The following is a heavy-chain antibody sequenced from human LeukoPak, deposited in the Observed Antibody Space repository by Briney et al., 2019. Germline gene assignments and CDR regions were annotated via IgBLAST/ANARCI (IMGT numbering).Heavy chain of an antibody. D-gene: IGHD3-16*01. Sequence: SQTLSLTCTLSARSMSSYYWSWIRQPPRKGLEWIGYIHYIGNPNSNPSPKSRVPIPIDTPKNQLSLKLGPVTAATPALYTWPGHGWGAKYIHEHFDYWGRGTLVTVSS. CDR1: ARSMSSYY. CDR3: PGHGWGAKYIHEHFDY. CDR2: IHYIGNP. V-gene: IGHV4-59*01. J-gene: IGHJ4*02.